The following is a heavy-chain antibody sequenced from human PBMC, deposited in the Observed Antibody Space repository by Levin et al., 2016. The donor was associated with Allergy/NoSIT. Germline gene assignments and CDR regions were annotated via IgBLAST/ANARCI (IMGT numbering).Heavy chain of an antibody. CDR3: ANLVAKSPKLDY. V-gene: IGHV3-23*01. CDR1: GFTFSSYA. D-gene: IGHD2-2*01. Sequence: GESLKISCAASGFTFSSYAMSWVRQAPGKGLEWVSAISGSGGSTYYADSVKGRFTISRDNSKNTLYLQMNSLRAEDTAVYYCANLVAKSPKLDYWGQGTLVTVSS. J-gene: IGHJ4*02. CDR2: ISGSGGST.